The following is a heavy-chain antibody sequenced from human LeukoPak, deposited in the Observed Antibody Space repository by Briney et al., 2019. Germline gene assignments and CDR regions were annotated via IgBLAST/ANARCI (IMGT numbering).Heavy chain of an antibody. J-gene: IGHJ6*03. CDR2: ITSSGST. V-gene: IGHV4-4*09. Sequence: SETLSLTCTVSGGSISSYYWSWIRQPPGKGLEWIGYITSSGSTNYNPSLKSRVTISIDTSKNQFSLKLGSVTAADTAVYYCARRGYSYGNPYYYYYMDVWGKGTTVTVSS. CDR1: GGSISSYY. CDR3: ARRGYSYGNPYYYYYMDV. D-gene: IGHD5-18*01.